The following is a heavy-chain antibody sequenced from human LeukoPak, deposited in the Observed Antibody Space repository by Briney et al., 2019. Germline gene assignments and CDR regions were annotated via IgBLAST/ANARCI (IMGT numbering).Heavy chain of an antibody. CDR2: IFSDGST. D-gene: IGHD1-26*01. J-gene: IGHJ5*02. CDR1: GFAVSTNY. V-gene: IGHV3-66*02. CDR3: ASDQRSDSYYPRGWYDP. Sequence: GGSLRRSCAASGFAVSTNYLSWVRQAPGKGLEWVSVIFSDGSTYYTDSVKGRFTISRDNSKNTLYLQMNSLRPEDTAVYYCASDQRSDSYYPRGWYDPWGQGTLVTVSS.